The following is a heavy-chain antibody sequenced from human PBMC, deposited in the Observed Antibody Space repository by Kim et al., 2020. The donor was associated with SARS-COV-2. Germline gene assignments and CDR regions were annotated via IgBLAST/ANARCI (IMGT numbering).Heavy chain of an antibody. CDR2: IYYSGTT. D-gene: IGHD2-8*01. Sequence: SETPSFTCTVSGASISGTSSYWGWIRQPPGKGLEWIGSIYYSGTTYYNPSLKSRVTISVDTSKNQFSLKLSSVTAADTAVYYCARPRGNGWFDPWGQGTLVTVSS. CDR3: ARPRGNGWFDP. V-gene: IGHV4-39*01. J-gene: IGHJ5*02. CDR1: GASISGTSSY.